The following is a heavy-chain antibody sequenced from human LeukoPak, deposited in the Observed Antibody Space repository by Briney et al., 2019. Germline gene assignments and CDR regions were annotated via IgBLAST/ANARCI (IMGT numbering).Heavy chain of an antibody. J-gene: IGHJ4*02. D-gene: IGHD6-13*01. CDR2: TNPHSGGR. CDR1: GYTFTDYF. V-gene: IGHV1-2*02. Sequence: GASVKVSCKASGYTFTDYFIHWVRQAPGQGLEWMGWTNPHSGGRNSAQKFQGRVTMTRDTSITTAYLELSGLTSDDTAMYYCAKVRDRLSSFYPAAWGQGTLVTVSS. CDR3: AKVRDRLSSFYPAA.